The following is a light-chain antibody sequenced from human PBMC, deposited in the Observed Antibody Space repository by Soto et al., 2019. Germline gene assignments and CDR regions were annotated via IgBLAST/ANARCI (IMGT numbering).Light chain of an antibody. CDR3: CSYAGSTTWV. V-gene: IGLV2-23*01. J-gene: IGLJ3*02. CDR2: EGS. Sequence: QSVLTQPASVSGSPGQSITISCTGTSSDDGSYKLVSWYQQHPGKAPKLIIYEGSKRPSGVSNRFSGSKSGNTASLTISGLQAEYEADYYCCSYAGSTTWVFGGGTKLTVL. CDR1: SSDDGSYKL.